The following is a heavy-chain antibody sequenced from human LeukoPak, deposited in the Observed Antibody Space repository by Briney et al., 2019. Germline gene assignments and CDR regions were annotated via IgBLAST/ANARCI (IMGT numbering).Heavy chain of an antibody. V-gene: IGHV1-2*02. CDR1: GYTFIGNY. D-gene: IGHD6-19*01. Sequence: ASVKVSCKASGYTFIGNYMHWVRQAPGQGLEWMGCINPNSGGTNYAQKLQGRVTMTTDTSTSTAYMELRSLRSDDTAVYYCARDSSSGWYYSTYFQHWGQGTLVTVSS. J-gene: IGHJ1*01. CDR3: ARDSSSGWYYSTYFQH. CDR2: INPNSGGT.